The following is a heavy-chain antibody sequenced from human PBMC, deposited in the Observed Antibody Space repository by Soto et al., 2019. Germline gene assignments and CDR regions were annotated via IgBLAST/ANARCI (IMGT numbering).Heavy chain of an antibody. V-gene: IGHV1-2*02. CDR3: ATVDRVVGIWFVP. Sequence: DSVEVSCKASGYSFIGHYMHWVRQAPGQGLEWMGWINPNSGSTAYAQRFQGRVTMTRDTSISTAYMELSSLRSDDTAVFYCATVDRVVGIWFVPWGEGTLVTVSS. CDR1: GYSFIGHY. D-gene: IGHD3-3*01. J-gene: IGHJ5*02. CDR2: INPNSGST.